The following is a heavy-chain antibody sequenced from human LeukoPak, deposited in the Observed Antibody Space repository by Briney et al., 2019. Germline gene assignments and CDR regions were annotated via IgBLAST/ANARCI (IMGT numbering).Heavy chain of an antibody. CDR2: ISSSSSTI. D-gene: IGHD3-10*01. J-gene: IGHJ4*02. V-gene: IGHV3-48*04. Sequence: PGGSLRLSCAASGFTFSSYSMNWVRQAPGKGLEWVSYISSSSSTIYYADSVKGRFTISRDNAKNSLYLQMNSLRAEDTAVYYCARDRSYYDSGSHQGFDDWGQGTLVTVSS. CDR1: GFTFSSYS. CDR3: ARDRSYYDSGSHQGFDD.